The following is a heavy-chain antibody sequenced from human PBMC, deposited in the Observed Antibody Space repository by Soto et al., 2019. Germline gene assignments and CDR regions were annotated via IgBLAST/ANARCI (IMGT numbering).Heavy chain of an antibody. V-gene: IGHV1-18*01. CDR3: ARDSLIAVAGTAGYYYYGMDV. CDR1: SYTFTSYG. D-gene: IGHD6-19*01. Sequence: ASVKVSCKASSYTFTSYGISWVRQAPGQGLEWMGWISAYNGNTNYAQKLQGRVTMTTDTSTSTAYMELRSLRSDDTAVYYCARDSLIAVAGTAGYYYYGMDVWGQGTTVTVSS. CDR2: ISAYNGNT. J-gene: IGHJ6*02.